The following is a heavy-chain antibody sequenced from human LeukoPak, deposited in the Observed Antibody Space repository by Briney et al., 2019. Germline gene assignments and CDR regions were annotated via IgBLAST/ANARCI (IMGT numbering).Heavy chain of an antibody. CDR2: IRFDGSNK. Sequence: GGSLRLSCAASGFTLNTYGVHWVRRAAGERLEWVAFIRFDGSNKYYADSVKGRFTISRDNSKNTLYLQMKSLRPEDTAVYYCARGDGYCSSASCSGNWGQGTLVTVSS. J-gene: IGHJ4*02. CDR1: GFTLNTYG. V-gene: IGHV3-30*02. CDR3: ARGDGYCSSASCSGN. D-gene: IGHD2-2*03.